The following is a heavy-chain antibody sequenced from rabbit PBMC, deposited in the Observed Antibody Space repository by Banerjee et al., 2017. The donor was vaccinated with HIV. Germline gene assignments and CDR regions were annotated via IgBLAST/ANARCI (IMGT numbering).Heavy chain of an antibody. CDR3: AREGGILVAGAFNL. Sequence: QEELVESGGGLGKPVGSLKISCTASGFSLSNKAVMCWVCQAPGKWPEWMACFVNGNGNTYYASWVNGRFTISRSTSLASVTLQVTSLTVADTATYFCAREGGILVAGAFNLWGQGTLVTVS. V-gene: IGHV1S47*01. CDR2: FVNGNGNT. J-gene: IGHJ4*01. D-gene: IGHD4-1*01. CDR1: GFSLSNKA.